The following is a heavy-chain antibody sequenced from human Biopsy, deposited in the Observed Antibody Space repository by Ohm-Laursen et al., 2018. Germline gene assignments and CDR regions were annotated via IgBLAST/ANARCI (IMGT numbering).Heavy chain of an antibody. D-gene: IGHD2-2*01. V-gene: IGHV3-30*03. J-gene: IGHJ6*02. CDR2: ISYDGSYK. CDR1: GFTLTDSG. Sequence: SLRLSCTASGFTLTDSGMHWVRQAPGKGLEWVALISYDGSYKNYGDSVKGRFTISRDNSRDTLYLQMSSLRSDDTAVYYCARGRRLPAAISSYYYAMDVWGQGTTVTVSS. CDR3: ARGRRLPAAISSYYYAMDV.